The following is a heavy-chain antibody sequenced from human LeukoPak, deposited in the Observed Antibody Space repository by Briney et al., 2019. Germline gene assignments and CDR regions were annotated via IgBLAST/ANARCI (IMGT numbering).Heavy chain of an antibody. D-gene: IGHD3-9*01. V-gene: IGHV4-34*01. CDR1: GGSFSGYY. CDR2: INHSGST. Sequence: PSETLSLTCAVYGGSFSGYYWSWIRQPPGKGLEWIGEINHSGSTNYNPSLKSRVTISVDTSKNQFSLKLSSVTAADTAVYYCARGRKVYDILTGYYGAPHYYYYMDVWGKGTTVTVSS. J-gene: IGHJ6*03. CDR3: ARGRKVYDILTGYYGAPHYYYYMDV.